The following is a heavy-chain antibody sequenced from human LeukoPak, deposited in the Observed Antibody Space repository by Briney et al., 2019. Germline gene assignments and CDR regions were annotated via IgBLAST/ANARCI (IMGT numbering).Heavy chain of an antibody. V-gene: IGHV1-46*01. CDR1: GYTFTNYY. CDR3: ARGLVGAQGY. J-gene: IGHJ4*02. Sequence: ASVKVSCKAFGYTFTNYYIHWVRQAPGQGLEWMGVINPSSGGTATYAQSFQGRVTMTRDTSTSTVYMDLSSLRSEDAAVYYCARGLVGAQGYWGQGTLVTVSS. D-gene: IGHD1-26*01. CDR2: INPSSGGTA.